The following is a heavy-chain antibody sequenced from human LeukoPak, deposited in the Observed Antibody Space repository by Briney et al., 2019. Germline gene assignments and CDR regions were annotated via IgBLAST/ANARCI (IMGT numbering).Heavy chain of an antibody. J-gene: IGHJ3*02. D-gene: IGHD2-15*01. CDR2: ISYDGSNK. V-gene: IGHV3-30-3*01. Sequence: GGSLRLSCAASGFTFSSYAMHWVRQAPGKGLEWVAVISYDGSNKYYADSVKGRFTISRDNSKNTLYLQMNSLRAEDTAVYYCARDSLGYCSGGSCYSHAFDIWGQGTMVTVSS. CDR1: GFTFSSYA. CDR3: ARDSLGYCSGGSCYSHAFDI.